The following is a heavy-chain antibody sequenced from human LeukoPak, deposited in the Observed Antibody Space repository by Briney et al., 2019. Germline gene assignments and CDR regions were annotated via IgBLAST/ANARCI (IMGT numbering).Heavy chain of an antibody. CDR2: IYYSGST. Sequence: RASETLSLTCTVSGGSISSSSYYWGWIRQPPGKGLEWIGSIYYSGSTYYNPSLKSRVTISVDTSKNRFSLKLSSVTAADTAVYYCARQLPYYDILTAPSQFDPWGQGTLVTVSS. CDR1: GGSISSSSYY. V-gene: IGHV4-39*01. D-gene: IGHD3-9*01. J-gene: IGHJ5*02. CDR3: ARQLPYYDILTAPSQFDP.